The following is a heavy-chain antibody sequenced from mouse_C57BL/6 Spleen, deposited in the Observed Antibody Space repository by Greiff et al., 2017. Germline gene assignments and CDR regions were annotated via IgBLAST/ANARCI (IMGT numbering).Heavy chain of an antibody. CDR3: FLLLRYPAWFAY. CDR1: GYAFSSSW. J-gene: IGHJ3*01. CDR2: IYPGDGDT. V-gene: IGHV1-82*01. Sequence: QVQLQQSGPELVKPGASVKISCKASGYAFSSSWMNWVKQRPGKGLEWIGRIYPGDGDTNYNGKFKGKATLTADNSSSTAYMQLSSLTSEDSAVYFGFLLLRYPAWFAYWGQGTLVTVSA. D-gene: IGHD1-1*01.